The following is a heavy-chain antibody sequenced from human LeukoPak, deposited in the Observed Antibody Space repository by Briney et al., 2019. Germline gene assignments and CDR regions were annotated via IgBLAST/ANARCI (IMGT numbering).Heavy chain of an antibody. Sequence: ASVTVSCKASGGTFSSYAISWVRQAPGQGLEWMGGIIPIFGTANYAQKFQGRVTITADESTSTAYMELSSLRSEDTAVYYCARDPTSHYGAGYWGQGTLVTVSS. CDR2: IIPIFGTA. CDR1: GGTFSSYA. V-gene: IGHV1-69*13. CDR3: ARDPTSHYGAGY. J-gene: IGHJ4*02. D-gene: IGHD4-17*01.